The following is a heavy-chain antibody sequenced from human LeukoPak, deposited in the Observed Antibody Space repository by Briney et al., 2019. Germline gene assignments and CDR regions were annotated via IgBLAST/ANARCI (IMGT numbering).Heavy chain of an antibody. CDR2: INHSGST. Sequence: SETLSLTCAVYGGSFSGYYWSWIRQPPGKGLEWIGEINHSGSTNYNPSLKSRVTISVDTSKNQFSLKLSSVTAADTAVYYCARSGTARDFDYWGQGTLVTVSS. V-gene: IGHV4-34*01. CDR3: ARSGTARDFDY. D-gene: IGHD2-21*02. J-gene: IGHJ4*02. CDR1: GGSFSGYY.